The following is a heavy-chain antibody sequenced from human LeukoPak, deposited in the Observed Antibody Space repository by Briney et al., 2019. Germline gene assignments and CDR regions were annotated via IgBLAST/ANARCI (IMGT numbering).Heavy chain of an antibody. CDR3: ASLDSAHPSGVH. V-gene: IGHV3-7*01. CDR1: GFTFNRYW. Sequence: GGSLRLSCVVSGFTFNRYWMTWVRQAPGKGLEWVANIKQDGSEKNYVDSVKGRFTISRDNAKNSLYLQMDSLRDEDSALYYCASLDSAHPSGVHWGQGTLVTVSS. J-gene: IGHJ4*02. D-gene: IGHD5-18*01. CDR2: IKQDGSEK.